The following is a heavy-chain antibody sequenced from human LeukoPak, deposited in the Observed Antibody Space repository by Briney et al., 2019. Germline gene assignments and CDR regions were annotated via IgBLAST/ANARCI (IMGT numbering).Heavy chain of an antibody. CDR2: IYYSGST. J-gene: IGHJ4*02. CDR1: GGXISSYY. Sequence: SETLSLTCTVSGGXISSYYWSWIRQPPGKGLEWIGHIYYSGSTNYNPSLKSRVTISVDTSKTQFSLKLSSVTAADTAVYYCARRLGATTTGFDYWGQGTLVTVSS. D-gene: IGHD1-26*01. V-gene: IGHV4-59*08. CDR3: ARRLGATTTGFDY.